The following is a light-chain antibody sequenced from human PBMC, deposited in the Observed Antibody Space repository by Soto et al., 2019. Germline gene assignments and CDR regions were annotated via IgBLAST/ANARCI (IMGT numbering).Light chain of an antibody. J-gene: IGKJ5*01. CDR2: DAS. V-gene: IGKV3-11*01. CDR3: QHRGEWPPGAT. CDR1: QSIRNS. Sequence: EIVMTQSPATLSVSPGERCTLSCRASQSIRNSLAWYQQKPGQAPRLLIYDASTRATSIPARFGGRGSGTDFTLTISSLEPEDFAVYYCQHRGEWPPGATFGQGTRLEIK.